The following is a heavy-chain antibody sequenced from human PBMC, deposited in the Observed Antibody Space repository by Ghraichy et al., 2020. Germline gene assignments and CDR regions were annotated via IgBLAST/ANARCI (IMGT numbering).Heavy chain of an antibody. Sequence: GESLNISCKGSGYSFTSYWISWVRQVPGKGLEWMGRIDPSDSYTNYSPSFQGLVTISADKSISTAYLQWSSLKASDTAMYYCTREIVGANDYWGQGTLVTVSS. J-gene: IGHJ4*02. CDR2: IDPSDSYT. CDR1: GYSFTSYW. CDR3: TREIVGANDY. V-gene: IGHV5-10-1*01. D-gene: IGHD1-26*01.